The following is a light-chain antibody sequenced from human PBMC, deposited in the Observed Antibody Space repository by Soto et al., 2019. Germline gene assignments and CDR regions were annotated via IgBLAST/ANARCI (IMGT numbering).Light chain of an antibody. CDR1: QSVSNSH. V-gene: IGKV3-20*01. CDR2: GAS. J-gene: IGKJ1*01. Sequence: EIVFTQSPGTLSLSPGERATLSCRASQSVSNSHLAWYQQKPGQAPRLLIYGASLRETGIPDRFSGSGSGTDFTLTISRLEPEDFAVYYCQQYLSSTRTFGQGTKVDIK. CDR3: QQYLSSTRT.